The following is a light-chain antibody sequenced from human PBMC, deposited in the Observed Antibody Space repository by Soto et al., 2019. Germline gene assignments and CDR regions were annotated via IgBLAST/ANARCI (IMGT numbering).Light chain of an antibody. CDR2: DVN. CDR1: STDVDGYDY. CDR3: SSYKLRAPSYG. V-gene: IGLV2-14*03. Sequence: QSVLTQPASVSGSPGQSITISCTGASTDVDGYDYVSWYQQHPGQAPKLMIYDVNNRPSGVSYRFSGSKSGDTASLTISGLQAEDFAYYYCSSYKLRAPSYGFGTGTKVTGL. J-gene: IGLJ1*01.